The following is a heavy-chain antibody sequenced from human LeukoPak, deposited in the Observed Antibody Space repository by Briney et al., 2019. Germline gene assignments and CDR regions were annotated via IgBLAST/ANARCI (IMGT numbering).Heavy chain of an antibody. CDR2: IYHSGST. V-gene: IGHV4-30-2*01. CDR3: ARACSGGSCYPYYYYGMDV. CDR1: GGSISSGGYS. D-gene: IGHD2-15*01. Sequence: SETLSLTCAVSGGSISSGGYSWSWIRQPPGKGLEWIGYIYHSGSTYYNPSLKSRVTISVDRSKSQFSLKLSSVTAADTAVYYCARACSGGSCYPYYYYGMDVWGQGTTVTVSS. J-gene: IGHJ6*02.